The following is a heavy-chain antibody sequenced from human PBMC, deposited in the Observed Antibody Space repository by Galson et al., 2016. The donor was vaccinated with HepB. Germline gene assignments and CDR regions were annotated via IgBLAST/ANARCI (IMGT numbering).Heavy chain of an antibody. V-gene: IGHV3-11*06. D-gene: IGHD2-15*01. Sequence: SLRLSCAASGFTFSDYYMSWIRQAPGKGLEWVSCISSRSTYTNDADSVKGRFTTSRDNAKNSLYLQMNRLRAEDTAVYYCASDGRAGYCNGGSCFPDHWGQGTLVTVSS. CDR1: GFTFSDYY. CDR2: ISSRSTYT. J-gene: IGHJ4*02. CDR3: ASDGRAGYCNGGSCFPDH.